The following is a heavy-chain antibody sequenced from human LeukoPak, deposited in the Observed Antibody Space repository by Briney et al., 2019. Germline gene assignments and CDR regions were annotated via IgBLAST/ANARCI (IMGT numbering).Heavy chain of an antibody. CDR2: IKQDGSEK. CDR1: GFTFSSYW. D-gene: IGHD1-26*01. J-gene: IGHJ6*03. Sequence: GGSLRLSCAASGFTFSSYWMSWVRQTPGKGLEWVANIKQDGSEKDYVDSVKSRFTISRDNAKNSLYLQMNSLRVEDTAVYYCAKDGRGTTAPYYYYYMDVWGKGTTVTVSS. V-gene: IGHV3-7*01. CDR3: AKDGRGTTAPYYYYYMDV.